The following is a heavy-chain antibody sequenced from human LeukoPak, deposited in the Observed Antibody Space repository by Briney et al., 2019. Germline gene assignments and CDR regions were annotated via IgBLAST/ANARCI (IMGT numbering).Heavy chain of an antibody. D-gene: IGHD6-19*01. Sequence: SETLSLTCTVSGGSIRSGGYYWGWIRQPPGKGLEWIATIYYSGSTYSNPSLKSRVSISVDTSKNQFSLKLSSVTAADTAVYYCARDYSSGWYQDWFDPWGQGTLVTVSS. CDR1: GGSIRSGGYY. CDR3: ARDYSSGWYQDWFDP. J-gene: IGHJ5*02. CDR2: IYYSGST. V-gene: IGHV4-39*07.